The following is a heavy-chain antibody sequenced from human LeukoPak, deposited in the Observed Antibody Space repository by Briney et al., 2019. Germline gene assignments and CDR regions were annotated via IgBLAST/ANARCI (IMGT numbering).Heavy chain of an antibody. D-gene: IGHD2-8*01. CDR1: GGSISSSSYY. J-gene: IGHJ6*02. CDR2: IYYSGST. Sequence: PSETLSLTCTVSGGSISSSSYYWGWIRQPPGKGLEWIGSIYYSGSTNYNPSLKSRVTISVDTSKKQFSLKLSSVTAADTAVYYCARTMGRYYYYGLDVWGQGTTVTVSS. CDR3: ARTMGRYYYYGLDV. V-gene: IGHV4-61*05.